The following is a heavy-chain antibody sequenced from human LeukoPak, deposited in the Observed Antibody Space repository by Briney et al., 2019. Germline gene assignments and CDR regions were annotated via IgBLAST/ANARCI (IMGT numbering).Heavy chain of an antibody. J-gene: IGHJ4*02. D-gene: IGHD6-13*01. CDR1: GFSFSDYY. V-gene: IGHV3-11*06. Sequence: KSGGSLRLSCAASGFSFSDYYMTWIREAPGKGLEWLSYISSSSSHTNYADSVKGRFTISRDNAKNSLSLQVNSLRADDTAVYYCARVGSIAAAGTPDYWGQGTLVTVSS. CDR3: ARVGSIAAAGTPDY. CDR2: ISSSSSHT.